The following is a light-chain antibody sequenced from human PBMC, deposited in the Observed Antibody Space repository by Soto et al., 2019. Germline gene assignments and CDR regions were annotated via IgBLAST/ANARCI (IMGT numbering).Light chain of an antibody. CDR3: QQYNTYFRT. V-gene: IGKV3D-15*01. CDR2: DAS. CDR1: QSVSTN. J-gene: IGKJ2*01. Sequence: EIVMTQFPATLSESPGERVTLSCRASQSVSTNVAWYQQKPGEAPRLLIFDASARAVDIPGRFSGSVSGTEFTLTISSLQPDDFATYYCQQYNTYFRTFGQGTKLEIK.